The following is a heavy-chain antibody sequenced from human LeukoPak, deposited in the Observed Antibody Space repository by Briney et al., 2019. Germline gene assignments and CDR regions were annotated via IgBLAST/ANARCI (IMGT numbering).Heavy chain of an antibody. V-gene: IGHV4-39*01. CDR3: ARGQWFRAF. CDR1: GGSISSYY. D-gene: IGHD3-10*01. CDR2: IYYSGST. Sequence: SETLSLTCTVSGGSISSYYWGWIRQPPGKGLEWIGSIYYSGSTYYNPSLKSRVTISVDTPKNQFSLKMNSVTAADTAVYYCARGQWFRAFWSRGTPVTVSS. J-gene: IGHJ4*02.